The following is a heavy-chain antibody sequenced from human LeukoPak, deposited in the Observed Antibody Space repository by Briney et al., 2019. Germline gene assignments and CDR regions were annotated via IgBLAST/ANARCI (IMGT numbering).Heavy chain of an antibody. CDR1: GYSFTSYW. J-gene: IGHJ5*02. Sequence: PGESLNISCKGSGYSFTSYWISWVRQMPGKGLEWMGRIDPSDSYTNYSPSFQGHVTISADKSISTAYLQWSSLKASDTAIYYCARHGSGSYGWFDPWGQGTLVTVSS. CDR3: ARHGSGSYGWFDP. CDR2: IDPSDSYT. D-gene: IGHD3-10*01. V-gene: IGHV5-10-1*01.